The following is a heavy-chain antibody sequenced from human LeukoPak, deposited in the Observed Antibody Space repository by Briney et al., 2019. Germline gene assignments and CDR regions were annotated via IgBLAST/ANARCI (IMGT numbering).Heavy chain of an antibody. CDR1: GFTFDDYA. CDR3: AKDIRYEWELGMDFDY. CDR2: ISWNSGSI. J-gene: IGHJ4*02. V-gene: IGHV3-9*01. Sequence: PGRSLRLSCAASGFTFDDYAMHWVRQAPGKGLEWVSGISWNSGSIGYADSVKGRFTISRDNAKNSLYLQMNSLRAEDTALYYCAKDIRYEWELGMDFDYWGQGTLVTVSS. D-gene: IGHD1-26*01.